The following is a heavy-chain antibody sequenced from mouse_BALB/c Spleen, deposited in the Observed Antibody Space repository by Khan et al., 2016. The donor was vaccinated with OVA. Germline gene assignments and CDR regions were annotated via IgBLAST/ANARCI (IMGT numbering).Heavy chain of an antibody. Sequence: QVQLQQPGTELVRPGASVKLSCKASGYTFTNYWINWVKQRPGQGLEWIGNIYPSDSYTNYNQNFKDKATLTVDKSSSTAYMQLSSPKSEDSAVYYCIREGVDGSSVAYWGQGTLVTVSA. CDR2: IYPSDSYT. CDR1: GYTFTNYW. D-gene: IGHD2-3*01. CDR3: IREGVDGSSVAY. J-gene: IGHJ3*01. V-gene: IGHV1-69*02.